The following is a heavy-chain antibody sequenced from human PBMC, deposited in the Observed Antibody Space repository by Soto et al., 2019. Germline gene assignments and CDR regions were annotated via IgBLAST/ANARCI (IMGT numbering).Heavy chain of an antibody. V-gene: IGHV4-59*01. CDR1: GGSISSYY. CDR3: ARDRGSRVPAAIPPYYYMDV. D-gene: IGHD2-2*01. J-gene: IGHJ6*03. CDR2: IYYSGST. Sequence: SETLSLTCTVSGGSISSYYWSWIRQPPGKGLEWIGYIYYSGSTNYNPSLKSRVTISVDTSKNQFSLKLSSVTAADTAVYYCARDRGSRVPAAIPPYYYMDVWGKGTTVTVSS.